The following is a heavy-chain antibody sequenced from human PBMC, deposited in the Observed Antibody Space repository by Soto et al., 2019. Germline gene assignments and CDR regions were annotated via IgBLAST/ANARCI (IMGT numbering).Heavy chain of an antibody. Sequence: QVQLVESGGGVVQPGRSLRLSCAASGFTFSSYGMHWVRQAPGKGLEWVAVISYDGSNKYYADAVKGRFTISRDNSKNTLYLQMNSRRAEDTAVYYCAKPGPAAGPGGYYYYYMDVWGKGTTVTVSS. D-gene: IGHD6-13*01. J-gene: IGHJ6*03. CDR2: ISYDGSNK. CDR1: GFTFSSYG. V-gene: IGHV3-30*18. CDR3: AKPGPAAGPGGYYYYYMDV.